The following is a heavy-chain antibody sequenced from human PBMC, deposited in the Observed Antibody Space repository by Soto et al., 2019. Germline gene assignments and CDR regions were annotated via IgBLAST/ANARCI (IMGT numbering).Heavy chain of an antibody. CDR1: GGSISSGGYS. CDR3: ASSGSYYNYYGMDV. D-gene: IGHD1-26*01. J-gene: IGHJ6*02. V-gene: IGHV4-30-2*01. Sequence: SETLSLTCTVSGGSISSGGYSWSWIRQPPGKGLEWIGYIYHSGSTYYNPSLKSRVTISVDRSKNQFSLKLSSVTAADTAVYYCASSGSYYNYYGMDVWGQGTTVTVSS. CDR2: IYHSGST.